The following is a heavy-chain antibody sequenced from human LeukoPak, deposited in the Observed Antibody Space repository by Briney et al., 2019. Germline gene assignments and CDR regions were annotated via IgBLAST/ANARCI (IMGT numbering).Heavy chain of an antibody. CDR1: GFTFSDYA. V-gene: IGHV3-30-3*01. J-gene: IGHJ3*01. Sequence: GRSLTLSCAASGFTFSDYAMHWVRQAPGKGLEWVAVLSYGGTNKYYADSVKGRFTISRDNSKNTMFLQMNSLRAEDTAVYHCARDRSGYANDAFDFWGQGTMVTVSS. CDR3: ARDRSGYANDAFDF. CDR2: LSYGGTNK. D-gene: IGHD3-3*01.